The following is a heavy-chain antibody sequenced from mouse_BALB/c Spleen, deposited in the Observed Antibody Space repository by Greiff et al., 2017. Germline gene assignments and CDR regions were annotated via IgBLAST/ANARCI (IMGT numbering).Heavy chain of an antibody. V-gene: IGHV5-12-1*01. J-gene: IGHJ3*01. D-gene: IGHD2-1*01. CDR3: ARHEDGNYPLAY. CDR2: ISSGGGST. Sequence: EVKLMESGGGLVKPGGSLKLSCAASGFAFSSYDMSWVRQTPEKRLEWVAYISSGGGSTYYPDTVKGRFTISRDNAKNTLYLQMSSLKSEDTAMYYCARHEDGNYPLAYWGQGTLVTVSA. CDR1: GFAFSSYD.